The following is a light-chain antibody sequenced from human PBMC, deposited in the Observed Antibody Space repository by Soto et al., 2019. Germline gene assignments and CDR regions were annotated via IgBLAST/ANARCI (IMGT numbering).Light chain of an antibody. CDR2: GAS. CDR3: QQYKNWPL. Sequence: EIVLTQSPATLAVPPGEIVTLSCRTSHSVNSHVAWYQQKPGQAPRLLLYGASTRATGIPVRFSGSGFGTEFTLTISSLQSEDFAVYYCQQYKNWPLFGQGTRLEIK. J-gene: IGKJ5*01. V-gene: IGKV3-15*01. CDR1: HSVNSH.